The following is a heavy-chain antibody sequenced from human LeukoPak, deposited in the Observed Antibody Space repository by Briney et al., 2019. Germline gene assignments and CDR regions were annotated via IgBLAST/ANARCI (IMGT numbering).Heavy chain of an antibody. J-gene: IGHJ4*02. D-gene: IGHD3-22*01. CDR3: ARPYYDSSGYYYFDY. V-gene: IGHV4-59*08. CDR2: IYYSGST. Sequence: SETLSLTCTVSGDSISGYFWSWIRQPPEKGLEYIGYIYYSGSTDYNPSLKSRVTISVDTSKNQFSLKLSSVTAADTAVYYCARPYYDSSGYYYFDYWGQGTLVTVSS. CDR1: GDSISGYF.